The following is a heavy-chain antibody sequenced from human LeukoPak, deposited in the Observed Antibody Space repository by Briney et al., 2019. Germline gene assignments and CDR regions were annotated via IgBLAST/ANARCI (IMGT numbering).Heavy chain of an antibody. J-gene: IGHJ4*02. V-gene: IGHV4-38-2*01. CDR3: ASPRATYIDS. CDR2: IFHTGST. Sequence: KPSETLSLTCAVSGYSISTGYFWGWIRQSPGQGLEWIGSIFHTGSTSYNPSFKGRVTLSVDTSKNEFSLKLTSVTATDTAIYYCASPRATYIDSWGEGAPVTVSS. CDR1: GYSISTGYF. D-gene: IGHD2-21*01.